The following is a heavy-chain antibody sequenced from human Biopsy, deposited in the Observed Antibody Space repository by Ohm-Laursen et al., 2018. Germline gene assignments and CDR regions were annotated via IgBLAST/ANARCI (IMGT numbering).Heavy chain of an antibody. D-gene: IGHD2/OR15-2a*01. CDR2: IYYSGST. J-gene: IGHJ6*02. Sequence: TLSLTCTVSGGSISSDYWSWIRQTPGKGLEWIGYIYYSGSTNYNPSLKSRVTISVDTSKNQFSLRLNSVTAADTAVYYCARATNSTGWPYYYFYGMDVWGQGTTVTVAS. CDR3: ARATNSTGWPYYYFYGMDV. CDR1: GGSISSDY. V-gene: IGHV4-59*01.